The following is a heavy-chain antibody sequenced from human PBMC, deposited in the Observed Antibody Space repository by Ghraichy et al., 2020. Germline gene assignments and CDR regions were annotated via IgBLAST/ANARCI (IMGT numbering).Heavy chain of an antibody. Sequence: SETLSLTCTVSGGSISSSRYYWAWIRQPPGKGLEWIGSVYYSGNTYDNPSLKSRVTMSADMSKNQFSLKMTSVTAADTAVYYCARRTAARGRALWFDPWGQGTLVIVSS. CDR3: ARRTAARGRALWFDP. V-gene: IGHV4-39*01. J-gene: IGHJ5*02. D-gene: IGHD6-6*01. CDR1: GGSISSSRYY. CDR2: VYYSGNT.